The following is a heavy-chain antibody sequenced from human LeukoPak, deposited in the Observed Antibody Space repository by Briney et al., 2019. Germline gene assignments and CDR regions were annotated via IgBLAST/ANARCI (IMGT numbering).Heavy chain of an antibody. CDR3: TTDYGSSISSYYYYGMDV. D-gene: IGHD2-21*01. Sequence: PSETLSLTCAVSGGSISSSNWWSWVRQPPGKGLEWVGRIKSKAYGGTTDYATPVKGRFTISRDDSKNTLYLQMNSLKTEDTAVYYCTTDYGSSISSYYYYGMDVWPRDHGHRLL. V-gene: IGHV3-15*07. J-gene: IGHJ6*02. CDR2: IKSKAYGGTT. CDR1: GGSISSSNW.